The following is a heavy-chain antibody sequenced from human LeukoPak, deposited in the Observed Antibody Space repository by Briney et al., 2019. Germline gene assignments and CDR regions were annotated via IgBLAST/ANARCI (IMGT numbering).Heavy chain of an antibody. CDR2: ISGSGGST. CDR3: ASTGGRGYSGYEPFDY. Sequence: GGSLRLSCAASGFTFSSYAMSWVRQAPGKGLEWVSAISGSGGSTYYADSVKGRFTISRDNSKNTLYLQMSSLRAEDTAVYYCASTGGRGYSGYEPFDYWGQGTLVTVSS. J-gene: IGHJ4*02. CDR1: GFTFSSYA. V-gene: IGHV3-23*01. D-gene: IGHD5-12*01.